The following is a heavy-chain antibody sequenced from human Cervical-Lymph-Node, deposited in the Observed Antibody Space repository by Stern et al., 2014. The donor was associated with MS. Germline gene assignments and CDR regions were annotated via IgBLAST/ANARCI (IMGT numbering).Heavy chain of an antibody. Sequence: EMQLVESGGGLVQPGGSLRLSCVASGFTFSSHWMHWVRQAPGKGLVWVSRMDSDGSFISYADSVKGRFTISRDNAKNTLYLQMNSLRVEDTAVYYCARDSSASYWGQGTLVTVSS. J-gene: IGHJ4*02. CDR1: GFTFSSHW. V-gene: IGHV3-74*01. D-gene: IGHD6-19*01. CDR2: MDSDGSFI. CDR3: ARDSSASY.